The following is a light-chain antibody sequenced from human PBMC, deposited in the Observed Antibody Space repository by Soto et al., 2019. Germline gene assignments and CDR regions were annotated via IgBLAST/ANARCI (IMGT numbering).Light chain of an antibody. V-gene: IGLV1-40*01. J-gene: IGLJ2*01. CDR1: SSNIGAGYD. CDR2: GNS. CDR3: QSYDSSLSGPDVV. Sequence: QSVLTQPPSVSGAPGQRVTISCTGSSSNIGAGYDVHWYQQLPGTAPKLLIYGNSNRPSGVPDRCSGSKSGTSASLAITWLQAEDDADYYCQSYDSSLSGPDVVFGGGTKLTVL.